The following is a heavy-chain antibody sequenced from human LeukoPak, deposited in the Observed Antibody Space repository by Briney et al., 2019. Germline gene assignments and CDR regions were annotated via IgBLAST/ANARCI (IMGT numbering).Heavy chain of an antibody. Sequence: PGRSLRLSCAASGFTFSSYAMSWARHAPGKGLEWVSAITASGGSTYYADSVKGRFTISRDNSKNTLYLQMNSLRAEDTAVYYCAKGGWEDDWGQGTLVTVSS. D-gene: IGHD1-26*01. V-gene: IGHV3-23*01. CDR2: ITASGGST. J-gene: IGHJ4*02. CDR3: AKGGWEDD. CDR1: GFTFSSYA.